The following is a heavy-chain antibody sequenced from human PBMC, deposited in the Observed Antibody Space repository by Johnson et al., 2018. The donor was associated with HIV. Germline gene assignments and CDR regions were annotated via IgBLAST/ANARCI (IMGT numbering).Heavy chain of an antibody. Sequence: VQLVESGGGLVQPGGSLRLSCAASGFTFSSYDMHWVRQATGKGLEWVSAIGTAGDTYYPGSVKGRFTISRGNAKNSLYLQMNSLRAEDTALYYCAKGKIAAAGDAFDIWGQGTMVTVSS. CDR2: IGTAGDT. CDR1: GFTFSSYD. J-gene: IGHJ3*02. CDR3: AKGKIAAAGDAFDI. V-gene: IGHV3-13*01. D-gene: IGHD6-13*01.